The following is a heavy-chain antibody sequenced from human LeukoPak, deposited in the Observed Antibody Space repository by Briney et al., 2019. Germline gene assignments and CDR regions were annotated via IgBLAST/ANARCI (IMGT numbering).Heavy chain of an antibody. D-gene: IGHD4-23*01. V-gene: IGHV3-53*01. CDR3: ATFSYAGNAGGSAGS. J-gene: IGHJ5*02. Sequence: GGSLRLSCTVSGFTVSSNSMSWVRQAPGKGLEWVSVIYRGGNTYYADSVKGRFSISRDNSKNTVYLQMNSLRAEDTAVYYCATFSYAGNAGGSAGSWGQGTLVTVSS. CDR2: IYRGGNT. CDR1: GFTVSSNS.